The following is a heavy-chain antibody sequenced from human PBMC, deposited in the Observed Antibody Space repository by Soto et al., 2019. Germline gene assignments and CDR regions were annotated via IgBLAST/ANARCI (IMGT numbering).Heavy chain of an antibody. Sequence: QVQLVQSGAEVKKPGFSVKVSCKASGGTFSSYTISWVRQAPGQGLEWMGRIIPILGIANYAQKFQGRVTIPADKSTSTAYMELSSVRSEDTAVYYCAREDDWGVGYYYSMDVWGKVTTVTVYS. D-gene: IGHD7-27*01. J-gene: IGHJ6*03. CDR3: AREDDWGVGYYYSMDV. CDR2: IIPILGIA. CDR1: GGTFSSYT. V-gene: IGHV1-69*08.